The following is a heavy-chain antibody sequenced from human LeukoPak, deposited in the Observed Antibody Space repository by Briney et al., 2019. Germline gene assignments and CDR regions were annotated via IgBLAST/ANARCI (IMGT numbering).Heavy chain of an antibody. CDR2: ISSSSNTM. V-gene: IGHV3-48*02. CDR3: ARESSSSPRHFDY. CDR1: GFTFSSYT. Sequence: PGGSLRLSCAASGFTFSSYTMNWVRQAPGKGLEWASYISSSSNTMYYADSVKGRFTISRDNAKNSLYLQMNSLRDEDTAVYYCARESSSSPRHFDYWGQGTLVTVSS. J-gene: IGHJ4*02. D-gene: IGHD6-6*01.